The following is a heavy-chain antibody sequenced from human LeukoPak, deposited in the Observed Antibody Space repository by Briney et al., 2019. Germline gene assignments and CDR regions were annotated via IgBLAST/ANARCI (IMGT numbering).Heavy chain of an antibody. CDR3: ARDDTHSDTSGSFYDAFDI. CDR1: EFSVGSNY. D-gene: IGHD3-22*01. J-gene: IGHJ3*02. V-gene: IGHV3-66*01. Sequence: PGGSLRLSCAASEFSVGSNYMTWVRQAPGKGLEWVSLIYSGGSTYYADSVKGRFTISRDSAKNSLYLQMNSLRVEDTAVYYCARDDTHSDTSGSFYDAFDIWGQGTMVTVSS. CDR2: IYSGGST.